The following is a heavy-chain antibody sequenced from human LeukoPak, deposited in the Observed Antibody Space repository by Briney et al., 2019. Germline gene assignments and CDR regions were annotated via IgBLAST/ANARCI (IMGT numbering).Heavy chain of an antibody. CDR2: IYPGDSDT. CDR3: ARRTIAAAGTSWFDP. D-gene: IGHD6-13*01. Sequence: GESLKISCKGSGYSFTSYWIGWVRQMPGKGLEWMGIIYPGDSDTRYSPSFQGQVTISAGKSISTAYLQWSSLKASDTAMYYCARRTIAAAGTSWFDPWGQGTLVTVSS. J-gene: IGHJ5*02. CDR1: GYSFTSYW. V-gene: IGHV5-51*01.